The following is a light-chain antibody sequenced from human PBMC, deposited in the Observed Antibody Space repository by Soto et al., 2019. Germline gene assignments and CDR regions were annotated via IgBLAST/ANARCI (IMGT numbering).Light chain of an antibody. CDR3: KKYNSAPRT. J-gene: IGKJ1*01. CDR2: AAS. CDR1: QGISNY. Sequence: DIQMTQSPSSLSASVGDRVTITCRASQGISNYLAWYQQKPGKVPKLLIYAASTLQSGVRSRFSGSGSGTDSTLTISSLQPEDVATYYCKKYNSAPRTFGQGTKVEIK. V-gene: IGKV1-27*01.